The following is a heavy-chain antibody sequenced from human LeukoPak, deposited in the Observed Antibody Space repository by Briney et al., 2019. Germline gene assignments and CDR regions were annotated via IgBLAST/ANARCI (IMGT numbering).Heavy chain of an antibody. CDR1: GYTFTGYY. D-gene: IGHD1-1*01. CDR3: ARVLYNWNDPYYFDY. V-gene: IGHV1-2*02. CDR2: INPNSGGT. Sequence: ASVKVSCKASGYTFTGYYMNWVRQAPGQGLEWMGWINPNSGGTNYAQKFQGRVTMTRDTSISTAYMELSRLRSDDTAVYYCARVLYNWNDPYYFDYWGQGTLVTVSS. J-gene: IGHJ4*02.